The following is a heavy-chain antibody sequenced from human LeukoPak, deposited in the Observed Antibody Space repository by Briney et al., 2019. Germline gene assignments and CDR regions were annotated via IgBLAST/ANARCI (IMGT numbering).Heavy chain of an antibody. D-gene: IGHD3-22*01. V-gene: IGHV6-1*01. CDR2: TYYRSKWYN. CDR1: GDRVSSIRAA. J-gene: IGHJ5*02. CDR3: TRHRGRYYDSSGHSGGRFDP. Sequence: QTLSLTCSISGDRVSSIRAAWNWIRQSPSRGLEWLGRTYYRSKWYNDYAVSVNSRITINPDTSKKQFALKLSSMTPAESVVYYSTRHRGRYYDSSGHSGGRFDPWGQGTLVTVSS.